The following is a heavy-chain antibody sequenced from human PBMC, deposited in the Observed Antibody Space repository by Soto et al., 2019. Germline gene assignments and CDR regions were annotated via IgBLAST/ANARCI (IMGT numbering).Heavy chain of an antibody. D-gene: IGHD2-15*01. Sequence: PSETLSLTCTVSGGSISSGGYYWSWIRQHPGKGLEWIGYIYYSGSTYYNPSLKSRVTISVDTSKNQFSLKLSSVTAADTAVYYCAREKEYCSCGSCQIYGMDVWGQGTTVTVSS. CDR2: IYYSGST. V-gene: IGHV4-31*03. CDR1: GGSISSGGYY. J-gene: IGHJ6*02. CDR3: AREKEYCSCGSCQIYGMDV.